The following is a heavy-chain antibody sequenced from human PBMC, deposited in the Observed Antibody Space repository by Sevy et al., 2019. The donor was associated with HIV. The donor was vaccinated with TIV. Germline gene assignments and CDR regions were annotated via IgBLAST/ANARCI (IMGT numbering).Heavy chain of an antibody. D-gene: IGHD2-15*01. Sequence: ASVKVSCKASGYTFTTYGVTWVRQAPGQGLQWMVWISTFNGDTNSAQKLQGRVTMTTDTSTSTAYMELRSLRSDDTAVYYCARAYCSGGRCYSLAYWGQGTLVTVS. CDR3: ARAYCSGGRCYSLAY. CDR1: GYTFTTYG. V-gene: IGHV1-18*01. CDR2: ISTFNGDT. J-gene: IGHJ4*02.